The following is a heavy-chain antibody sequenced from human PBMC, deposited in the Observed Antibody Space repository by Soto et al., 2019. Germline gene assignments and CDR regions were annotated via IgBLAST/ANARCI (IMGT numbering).Heavy chain of an antibody. CDR3: ARTPSGWYDS. Sequence: SETLSLTCTVSGGSIRGSDDYWAWIRQSPGKGLEYIGSVFYTGSAYYNPSLKSRVTIVADTSTNRFFLNLKSVTATDTAVYYCARTPSGWYDSWGQGTLVTVSS. CDR2: VFYTGSA. D-gene: IGHD1-26*01. J-gene: IGHJ5*01. CDR1: GGSIRGSDDY. V-gene: IGHV4-39*01.